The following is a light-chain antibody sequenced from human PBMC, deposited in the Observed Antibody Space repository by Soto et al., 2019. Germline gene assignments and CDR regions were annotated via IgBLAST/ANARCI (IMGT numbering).Light chain of an antibody. Sequence: NFMLTQPHSVSESPGKTVTISCTRSSGSIASNYVQWYQQRPGSAPTTVIYDDNQRPSGVPARISGSIDRSSNSASLTISGLKTEDEGDYYCQSYDNTNHWVFGGGTKVTVL. CDR2: DDN. V-gene: IGLV6-57*04. J-gene: IGLJ3*02. CDR3: QSYDNTNHWV. CDR1: SGSIASNY.